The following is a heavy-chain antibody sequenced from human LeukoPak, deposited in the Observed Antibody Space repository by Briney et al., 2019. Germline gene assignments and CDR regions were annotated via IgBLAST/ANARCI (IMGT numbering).Heavy chain of an antibody. CDR1: GFSFSDSY. D-gene: IGHD5-24*01. CDR3: ARTRDGPFDY. Sequence: PGGSLRLSCSASGFSFSDSYMSWFRLSAEKGLEWIAYITSSGTTTEYADSVKGRFTISRVNAKNSLYLQMNSLRAEDTAVYYCARTRDGPFDYWGQGTLVTVSS. CDR2: ITSSGTTT. J-gene: IGHJ4*02. V-gene: IGHV3-11*04.